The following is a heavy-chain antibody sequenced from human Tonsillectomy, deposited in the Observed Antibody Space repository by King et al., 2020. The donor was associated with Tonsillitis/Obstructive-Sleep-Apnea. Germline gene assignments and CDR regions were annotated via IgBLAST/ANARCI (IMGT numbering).Heavy chain of an antibody. V-gene: IGHV3-30*04. CDR2: ISYDGSNK. Sequence: VQLVESGGGVVQPGRSLRLSCAASGFTFSSYAMHWVRQAPGKGLEWVAVISYDGSNKYYADSVKGRFTISRDNSKNTLYLQMNSLRAEDTAVYYCARDVGAGTTPDYWGQGTLVTVSS. CDR3: ARDVGAGTTPDY. CDR1: GFTFSSYA. D-gene: IGHD1-7*01. J-gene: IGHJ4*02.